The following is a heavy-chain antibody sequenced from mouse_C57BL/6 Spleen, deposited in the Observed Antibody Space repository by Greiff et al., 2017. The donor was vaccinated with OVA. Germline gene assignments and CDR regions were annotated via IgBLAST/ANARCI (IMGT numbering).Heavy chain of an antibody. CDR2: INPNNGGT. Sequence: EVKLQQSGPELVKPGASVKMSCKASGYTFTDYNMHWVKQSHGKSLEWIGYINPNNGGTSYNQKFKGKATLTVNKSSSTAYMELRSLTSEDSAVYYCAREDYGSSYYAMDYWGQGTSVTVSS. CDR1: GYTFTDYN. J-gene: IGHJ4*01. CDR3: AREDYGSSYYAMDY. D-gene: IGHD1-1*01. V-gene: IGHV1-22*01.